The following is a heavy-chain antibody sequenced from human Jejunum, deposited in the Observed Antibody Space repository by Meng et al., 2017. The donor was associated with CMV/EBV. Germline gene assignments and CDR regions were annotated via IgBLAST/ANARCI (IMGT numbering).Heavy chain of an antibody. Sequence: SGGVIRASYRSWIRQSPGKGLEWIGYIHNSGSTQYTPSLKSRVTMSIDTSKNQFSLKLRSVTAADTAVYYCARGGDISETTAHWGQGRLVTVSS. CDR1: GGVIRASY. D-gene: IGHD6-19*01. J-gene: IGHJ4*02. CDR2: IHNSGST. CDR3: ARGGDISETTAH. V-gene: IGHV4-59*01.